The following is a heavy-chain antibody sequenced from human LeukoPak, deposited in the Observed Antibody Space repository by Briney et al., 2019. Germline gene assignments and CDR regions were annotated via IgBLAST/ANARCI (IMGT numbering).Heavy chain of an antibody. Sequence: PSETLSLTCTVSGGSISSYYWSWIRQPPGKGLEWIGYIYYSGSTNYNPSLKSRVTISIDTSKNQFSLKLSSVTAADTAVYYCATVRQQLRNWFDPWGQGTLVTVSS. V-gene: IGHV4-59*01. D-gene: IGHD6-13*01. CDR1: GGSISSYY. CDR2: IYYSGST. J-gene: IGHJ5*02. CDR3: ATVRQQLRNWFDP.